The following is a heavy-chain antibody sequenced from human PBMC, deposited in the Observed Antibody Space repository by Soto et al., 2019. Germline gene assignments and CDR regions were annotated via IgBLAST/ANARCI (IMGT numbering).Heavy chain of an antibody. CDR3: AREGGYSSSPRPRVTYYYGMDV. CDR1: GYTFTSYY. J-gene: IGHJ6*02. V-gene: IGHV1-46*01. D-gene: IGHD6-6*01. CDR2: INPSGGST. Sequence: ASVKVSCKASGYTFTSYYMHWVRQAPGQGLEWMGIINPSGGSTSYAQKFQGRVTMTRDTSTSTVYMELSSLRSEDTAVYYCAREGGYSSSPRPRVTYYYGMDVWGQGTTVTVSS.